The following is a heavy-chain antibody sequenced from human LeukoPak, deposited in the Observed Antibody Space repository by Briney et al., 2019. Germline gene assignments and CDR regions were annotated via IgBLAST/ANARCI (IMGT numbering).Heavy chain of an antibody. CDR2: INHGPST. J-gene: IGHJ3*01. CDR1: GGSFSGYF. CDR3: ARALRDYDYVWGSYHNAFDL. V-gene: IGHV4-34*01. D-gene: IGHD3-16*01. Sequence: PSETLSLTCDVYGGSFSGYFWSWIRQPPGKGMGWIGEINHGPSTNYNPSLESRVTIPVDTSRNQFSLKLSSVTAADTAVYYCARALRDYDYVWGSYHNAFDLWGQGTTVTVS.